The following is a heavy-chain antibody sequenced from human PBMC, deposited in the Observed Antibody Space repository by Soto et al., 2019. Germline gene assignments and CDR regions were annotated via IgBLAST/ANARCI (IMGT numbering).Heavy chain of an antibody. J-gene: IGHJ6*02. Sequence: QLKLQESGSGVVKPSQTLSLTCAVSGGSVSSGVFSWNWIRQPPGQGLEWIGYISHGGSPHYNPSLRSRVSISLDRSTNVISPNLTSMTPADAAVYFCARGHYYYAMDVWGQGTTVTVSS. CDR2: ISHGGSP. V-gene: IGHV4-30-2*01. CDR1: GGSVSSGVFS. CDR3: ARGHYYYAMDV.